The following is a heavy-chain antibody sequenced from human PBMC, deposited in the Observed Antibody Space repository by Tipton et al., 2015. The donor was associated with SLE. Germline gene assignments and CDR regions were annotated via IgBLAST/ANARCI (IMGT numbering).Heavy chain of an antibody. J-gene: IGHJ6*03. CDR1: GGSFSGYY. CDR2: INHSGST. D-gene: IGHD3-22*01. CDR3: ARVGHGFDDSGYNSHYYYYMDV. Sequence: LRLSCAVYGGSFSGYYWSWIRQPPGKGLGWIGEINHSGSTNYNPSHKSRVTMSVDTSKNQFSLELRSVTAADTAVYYCARVGHGFDDSGYNSHYYYYMDVWGKGTTVTVSS. V-gene: IGHV4-34*01.